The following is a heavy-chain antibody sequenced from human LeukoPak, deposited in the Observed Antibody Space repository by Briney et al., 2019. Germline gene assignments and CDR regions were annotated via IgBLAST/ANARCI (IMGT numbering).Heavy chain of an antibody. D-gene: IGHD5-12*01. CDR2: ISGSGGST. J-gene: IGHJ4*02. Sequence: PGGSLRLSCAASGFTFSSYSMNWVRQAPGKGLEWVSAISGSGGSTYYADSVKGRFTISRDNSKNTLYLQMNSLRAEDTAVYYCAKDPGGYDGGYFDYWGQGTLVTVSS. V-gene: IGHV3-23*01. CDR3: AKDPGGYDGGYFDY. CDR1: GFTFSSYS.